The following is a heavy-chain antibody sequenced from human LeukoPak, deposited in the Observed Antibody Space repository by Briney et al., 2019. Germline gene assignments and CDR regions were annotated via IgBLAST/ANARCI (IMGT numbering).Heavy chain of an antibody. D-gene: IGHD3-10*01. CDR2: IYWNDDK. CDR1: GFSLSTSGVG. Sequence: SGPTLVKPTQTLTLTCTFSGFSLSTSGVGVGWIRQPPGKALEWLALIYWNDDKRYSPSLKSRLTITKDTSKNQVVLTMTNMDPVDTATYYCAHSFNSRITMVRGAISPTFDPWGQGTLVTVSS. J-gene: IGHJ5*02. V-gene: IGHV2-5*01. CDR3: AHSFNSRITMVRGAISPTFDP.